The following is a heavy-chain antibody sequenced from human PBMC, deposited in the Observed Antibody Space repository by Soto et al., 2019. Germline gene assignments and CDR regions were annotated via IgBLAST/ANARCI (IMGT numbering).Heavy chain of an antibody. D-gene: IGHD2-2*01. CDR2: IHSSGST. V-gene: IGHV4-59*01. J-gene: IGHJ4*02. CDR1: GGSISPYY. Sequence: VQLQESGPGLGKTSETLARTCTVSGGSISPYYWSWIRQPPGKGLEWIGNIHSSGSTDYNPSLKGRVTISIDTSTNPFSLKLTSVTAADTAVYYCAKGGTSSLPFEYWGQGTLVTVSS. CDR3: AKGGTSSLPFEY.